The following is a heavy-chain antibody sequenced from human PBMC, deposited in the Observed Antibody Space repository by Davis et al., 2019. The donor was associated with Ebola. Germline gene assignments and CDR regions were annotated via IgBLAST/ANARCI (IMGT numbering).Heavy chain of an antibody. V-gene: IGHV1-46*01. Sequence: SVKVSCKASGYIFTRYYMHWVRQAPGQGLEWMGIINPSGGSTSYAQKFQGRVTMTRDTSTSTVYMELSSLRSEDTAVYYCARDRWLEREAYYYYYGMDVWGQGTTVTVSS. CDR2: INPSGGST. CDR1: GYIFTRYY. D-gene: IGHD4-23*01. J-gene: IGHJ6*02. CDR3: ARDRWLEREAYYYYYGMDV.